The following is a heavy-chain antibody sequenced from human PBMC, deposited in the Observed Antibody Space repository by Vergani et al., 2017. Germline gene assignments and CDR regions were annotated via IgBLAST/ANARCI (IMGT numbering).Heavy chain of an antibody. Sequence: QVQLVQSGAEVKKPGASVRVSCKASDYTFTNYGISWVRQAPGQGLEWMGWISADNGDTNYAQKLHGRVTMTTDASTSTAYMERRSLRSDDTAVYYCARARAGRQWLAASGFDSWGQGTLVTVSS. CDR1: DYTFTNYG. J-gene: IGHJ4*02. CDR2: ISADNGDT. D-gene: IGHD6-19*01. V-gene: IGHV1-18*01. CDR3: ARARAGRQWLAASGFDS.